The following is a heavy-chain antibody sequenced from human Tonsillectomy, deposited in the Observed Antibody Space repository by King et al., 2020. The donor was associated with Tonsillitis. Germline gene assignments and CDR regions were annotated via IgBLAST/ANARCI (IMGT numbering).Heavy chain of an antibody. Sequence: QLVQSGAEVKKPGASVKVSCKASGYTFTSYYMHWVRQAPGKGLEWMGIINPSGGSTRYAQKFQGRVTMTRDTSTSTVYMELSSLSSEETAVYYCARDLTCGSYYYYYGMDVWGQGTTVTVSS. V-gene: IGHV1-46*01. D-gene: IGHD1-26*01. CDR2: INPSGGST. CDR1: GYTFTSYY. J-gene: IGHJ6*02. CDR3: ARDLTCGSYYYYYGMDV.